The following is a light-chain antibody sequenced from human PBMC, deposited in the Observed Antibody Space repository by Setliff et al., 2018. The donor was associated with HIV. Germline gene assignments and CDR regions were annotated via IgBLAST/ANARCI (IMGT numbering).Light chain of an antibody. CDR1: SSDAGRYNY. J-gene: IGLJ1*01. V-gene: IGLV2-14*03. Sequence: QSALTQPASVSGSPGQSITISCTGNSSDAGRYNYVSWYQKHPGKTPKLIIYDVSKWPSGVSNRFSASKSGNTASLTISGLQAEDEADYYCCSYTSISTYVFGTGTKVTVL. CDR2: DVS. CDR3: CSYTSISTYV.